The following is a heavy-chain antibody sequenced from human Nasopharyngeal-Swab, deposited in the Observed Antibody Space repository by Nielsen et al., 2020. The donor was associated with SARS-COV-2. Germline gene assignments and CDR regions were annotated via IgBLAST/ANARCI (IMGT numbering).Heavy chain of an antibody. V-gene: IGHV1-24*01. CDR3: ASEGSGVFGVVIYAFDI. D-gene: IGHD3-3*01. Sequence: ASVRVSCKVSGYTLTVLPIHWVRQAPGKGLEWMGTVVPEDGEPIYAQNFQGRVTMTEDTSTYTAYLELSSLRSEDTAVSYCASEGSGVFGVVIYAFDIWGPGTLVTVSS. CDR1: GYTLTVLP. CDR2: VVPEDGEP. J-gene: IGHJ3*02.